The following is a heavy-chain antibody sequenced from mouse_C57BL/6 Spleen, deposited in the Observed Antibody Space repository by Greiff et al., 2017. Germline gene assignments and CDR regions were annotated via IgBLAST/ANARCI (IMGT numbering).Heavy chain of an antibody. CDR3: TTRRGIYYDPFAY. J-gene: IGHJ3*01. Sequence: EVQLVESGAELVRPGASVKLSCTASGFNIKDDYMHWVKQRPEQGLEWIGWIDPENGDTEYASKFQGKATITADTSSNTAYLQLSSLTSEDTAVYYCTTRRGIYYDPFAYWGQGTLVTVSA. CDR2: IDPENGDT. D-gene: IGHD2-4*01. CDR1: GFNIKDDY. V-gene: IGHV14-4*01.